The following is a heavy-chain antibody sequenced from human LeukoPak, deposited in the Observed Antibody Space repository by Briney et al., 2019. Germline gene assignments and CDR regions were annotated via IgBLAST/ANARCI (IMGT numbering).Heavy chain of an antibody. CDR3: ARTRSSGYSDAFDV. D-gene: IGHD3-22*01. J-gene: IGHJ3*01. Sequence: ASGPTLVNPTQTLTLTCSFSGFSLSNSEVGVGWIRQPPGKALEWLAVIHWDDDKRFSRSLKSRLTITKDTAKNQVVLTLSNMDPVDTGTYHCARTRSSGYSDAFDVWGQGTMVIVSS. CDR1: GFSLSNSEVG. CDR2: IHWDDDK. V-gene: IGHV2-5*02.